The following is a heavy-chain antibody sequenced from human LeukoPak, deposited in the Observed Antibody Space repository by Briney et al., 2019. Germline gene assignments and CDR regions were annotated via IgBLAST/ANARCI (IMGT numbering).Heavy chain of an antibody. CDR2: IDSGSDDI. V-gene: IGHV3-21*05. CDR1: GFTFSLYA. J-gene: IGHJ4*02. CDR3: ARDTYPPQLIDY. Sequence: PGGSLRLSCAASGFTFSLYAMNWVRQAPGEGLEWVSYIDSGSDDIHYADSVRGRFTISRDIAKNSLYLRMNSLRAEDTAVYYCARDTYPPQLIDYWGQGTLVSVSS. D-gene: IGHD5-18*01.